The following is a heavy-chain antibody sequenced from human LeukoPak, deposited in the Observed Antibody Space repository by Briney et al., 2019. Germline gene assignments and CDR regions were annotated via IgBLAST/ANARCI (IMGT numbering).Heavy chain of an antibody. Sequence: PGGSLRLSCAASGFTFSSYSMNWVRQAPGEGREWVSSISSSSSYIYYADSVKGRFTISRHNAKNSLYLQMNSLRAEDTAVYYCARGPRSYSSSWYEGWYFDHWGQGTLVTVSS. CDR1: GFTFSSYS. D-gene: IGHD6-13*01. CDR2: ISSSSSYI. J-gene: IGHJ4*02. V-gene: IGHV3-21*01. CDR3: ARGPRSYSSSWYEGWYFDH.